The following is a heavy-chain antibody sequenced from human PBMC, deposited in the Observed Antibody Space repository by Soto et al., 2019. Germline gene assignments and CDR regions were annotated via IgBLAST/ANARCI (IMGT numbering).Heavy chain of an antibody. CDR1: GGSISSGGYY. CDR3: ARGPYYDYMWGSYRFVAFDI. CDR2: IYYSGST. Sequence: QVQLQESGPGLVKPSQTLSLTCTVSGGSISSGGYYWSWIRQHPGKGLAWIGHIYYSGSTYYNPSLKSRVTISVDTSKNQFSLKLSSVTAADTAVYYCARGPYYDYMWGSYRFVAFDIWGQGTMVTVSS. D-gene: IGHD3-16*02. J-gene: IGHJ3*02. V-gene: IGHV4-31*03.